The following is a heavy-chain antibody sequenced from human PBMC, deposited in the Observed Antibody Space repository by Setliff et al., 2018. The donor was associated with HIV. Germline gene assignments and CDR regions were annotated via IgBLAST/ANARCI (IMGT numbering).Heavy chain of an antibody. J-gene: IGHJ6*02. V-gene: IGHV4-59*11. CDR2: IHYTGIS. CDR3: ARGGSSGYPVLPYYYYYGMDV. D-gene: IGHD3-22*01. CDR1: GGSMGSHY. Sequence: SETLSLTCVISGGSMGSHYWSWIRQSPGKGLEWIGNIHYTGISDINPSLKRRATISLDRPKNQFSLKLSSVTAADTAVYYCARGGSSGYPVLPYYYYYGMDVWGQGTTVTVSS.